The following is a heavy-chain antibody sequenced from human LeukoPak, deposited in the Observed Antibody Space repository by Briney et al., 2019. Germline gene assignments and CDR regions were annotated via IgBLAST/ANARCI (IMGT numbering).Heavy chain of an antibody. CDR2: ISGSGGTT. CDR3: VLRGGATDY. Sequence: GGSLRLSCAASGFTFSSFVLSWVRQAPGKGLEWVSTISGSGGTTYYADSVKGRFTISRDNSKNTLYLQMNSLRAEDTAVYYCVLRGGATDYWGQGTLSPSPQ. V-gene: IGHV3-23*01. CDR1: GFTFSSFV. D-gene: IGHD3-16*01. J-gene: IGHJ4*02.